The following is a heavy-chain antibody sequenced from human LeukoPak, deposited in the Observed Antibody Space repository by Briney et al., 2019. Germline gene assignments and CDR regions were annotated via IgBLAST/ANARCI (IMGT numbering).Heavy chain of an antibody. V-gene: IGHV1-69*13. CDR3: ARDHDYCSGGSCYRPFDY. CDR1: GYTFTSSH. J-gene: IGHJ4*02. Sequence: SVRVSCKTSGYTFTSSHAHWVRQAPGQGLEWMGGIIPIFGTANYAQKFQGRVTITADESTSTAYMELSSLRSEDTAVYYCARDHDYCSGGSCYRPFDYWGQGTLVTVSS. D-gene: IGHD2-15*01. CDR2: IIPIFGTA.